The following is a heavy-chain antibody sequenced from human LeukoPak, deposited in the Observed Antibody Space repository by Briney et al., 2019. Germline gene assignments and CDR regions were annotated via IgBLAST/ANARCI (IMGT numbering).Heavy chain of an antibody. J-gene: IGHJ4*02. CDR2: INHSGST. D-gene: IGHD5-24*01. V-gene: IGHV4-34*01. CDR3: ARVVEMAADY. Sequence: SETLSLTCAVYGGSFSGYYWSWIRQPPGKGLEWIGEINHSGSTNYNPSLKSRVTISVDTSKNQFSLKLSPVTAADTAVYYCARVVEMAADYWGQGTLVTVSS. CDR1: GGSFSGYY.